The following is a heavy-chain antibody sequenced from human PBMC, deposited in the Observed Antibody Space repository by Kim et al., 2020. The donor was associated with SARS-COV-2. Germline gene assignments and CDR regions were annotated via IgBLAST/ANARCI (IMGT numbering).Heavy chain of an antibody. D-gene: IGHD6-13*01. V-gene: IGHV3-21*01. J-gene: IGHJ4*02. CDR3: ARDQYSSSWYLGPDY. Sequence: GGSLRLSCAASGFTFSSYSMNWVRQAPGKGLEWVSSISSSSSYIYYADSVKGRFTISRDNAKNSLYLQMNSLRAEDTAVYYCARDQYSSSWYLGPDYWGQGTLVTVSS. CDR1: GFTFSSYS. CDR2: ISSSSSYI.